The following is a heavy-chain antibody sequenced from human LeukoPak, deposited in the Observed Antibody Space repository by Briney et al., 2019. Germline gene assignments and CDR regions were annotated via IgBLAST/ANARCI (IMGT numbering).Heavy chain of an antibody. V-gene: IGHV4-31*03. CDR1: GGSISSGGYY. Sequence: SQTLSPTCTVSGGSISSGGYYWSWIRQHPGKGLEWIGYIYYSGSTYYNPSLKSRVTISVDTSKNQFSLKLSSVTAADTAVYYCAREGPDIAAAGTRYFDYWGQGTLVTVSS. CDR3: AREGPDIAAAGTRYFDY. CDR2: IYYSGST. J-gene: IGHJ4*02. D-gene: IGHD6-13*01.